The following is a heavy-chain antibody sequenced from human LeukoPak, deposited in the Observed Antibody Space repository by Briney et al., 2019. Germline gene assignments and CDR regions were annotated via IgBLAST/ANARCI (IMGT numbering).Heavy chain of an antibody. J-gene: IGHJ4*02. CDR2: INHSGST. CDR1: GGSFSGYY. CDR3: ARDTVQGRYFDY. Sequence: KPSETLSLTWAVYGGSFSGYYWSWIRQPPGKGLEWIGEINHSGSTNYNPSLKSRVTISVDTSKNQFSLKLSSVTAADTAVYYCARDTVQGRYFDYWGQGTLVTVSS. V-gene: IGHV4-34*01. D-gene: IGHD3-10*01.